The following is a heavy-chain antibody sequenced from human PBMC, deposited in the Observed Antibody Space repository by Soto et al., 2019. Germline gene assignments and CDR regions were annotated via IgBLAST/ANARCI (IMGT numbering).Heavy chain of an antibody. D-gene: IGHD3-22*01. J-gene: IGHJ4*02. CDR3: ARVHYYDSSGFYL. Sequence: PGGSLRLSCAASGFTFSSYEMNWVRQAPGKGLEWVSYISSSGSTIYYADSVKGRFTISRDNAKNSLYLQMNSLRAEDTATYYCARVHYYDSSGFYLWGQGTLVTVSS. CDR1: GFTFSSYE. V-gene: IGHV3-48*03. CDR2: ISSSGSTI.